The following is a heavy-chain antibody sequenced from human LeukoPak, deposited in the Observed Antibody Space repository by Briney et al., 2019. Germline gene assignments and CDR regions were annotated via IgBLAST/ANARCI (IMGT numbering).Heavy chain of an antibody. CDR1: GFTFSGSA. V-gene: IGHV3-73*01. CDR3: AATRKGYYFDY. Sequence: GGSLRLSCAASGFTFSGSAMHWVRQASGKGLEWVGRIRSKANSYATAYAASVKGKFTISRDDSKNTAYLQMNSLKTEDTAVYYCAATRKGYYFDYWGQGTLVTVSS. CDR2: IRSKANSYAT. D-gene: IGHD4-17*01. J-gene: IGHJ4*02.